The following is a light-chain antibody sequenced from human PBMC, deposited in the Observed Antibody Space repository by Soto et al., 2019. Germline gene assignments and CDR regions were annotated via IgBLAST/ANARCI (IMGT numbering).Light chain of an antibody. CDR1: SSDIGAYNY. V-gene: IGLV2-8*01. CDR3: SSHGGGNNFYV. Sequence: QSALTQPPSASGSPGQSVTISCTGTSSDIGAYNYVSWYQQHPDKVPKLIIHEVTKRPSGVPDRFSASKSGNTASLTVSGLRAEDEADYYCSSHGGGNNFYVFGTGTKLTVL. J-gene: IGLJ1*01. CDR2: EVT.